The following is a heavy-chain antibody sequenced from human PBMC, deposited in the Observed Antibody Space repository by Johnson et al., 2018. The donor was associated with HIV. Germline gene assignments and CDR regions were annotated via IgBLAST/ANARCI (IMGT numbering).Heavy chain of an antibody. CDR3: TTYTTMVTMYVEIKGGAFDI. V-gene: IGHV3-15*01. D-gene: IGHD5-18*01. CDR2: IKSKTDGGTT. Sequence: MLLVESGGGLVKPGGSLRLSCAASGFTFINAWMTWVRQAPGKGLEWIGHIKSKTDGGTTDYAAPVNGRFTISRDDSKNTLYLQMNSLKTEDTAVYYCTTYTTMVTMYVEIKGGAFDIWGQGTKVTVSS. CDR1: GFTFINAW. J-gene: IGHJ3*02.